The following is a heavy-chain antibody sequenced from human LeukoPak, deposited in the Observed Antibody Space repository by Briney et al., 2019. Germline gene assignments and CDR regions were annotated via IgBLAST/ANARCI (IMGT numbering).Heavy chain of an antibody. CDR3: AKGLLGNRHYYFDY. Sequence: GRSLRLSCAASGFTFSSYGMHWVRQAPGKGLEWVAVISYDGSNKYYADSVKGRFTISRDNSKNTLFLQMNSLRAEDTAIYYCAKGLLGNRHYYFDYWGQGTLVTVSS. V-gene: IGHV3-30*18. CDR1: GFTFSSYG. D-gene: IGHD7-27*01. CDR2: ISYDGSNK. J-gene: IGHJ4*02.